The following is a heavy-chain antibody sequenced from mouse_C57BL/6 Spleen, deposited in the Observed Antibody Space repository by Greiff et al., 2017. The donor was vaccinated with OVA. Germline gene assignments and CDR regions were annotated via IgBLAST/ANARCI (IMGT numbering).Heavy chain of an antibody. V-gene: IGHV1-22*01. CDR3: ARDGSSGYWFAY. CDR2: INPNNGGT. D-gene: IGHD3-2*02. CDR1: GYTFTDYN. J-gene: IGHJ3*01. Sequence: EVQLQQSGPELVKPGASVKMSCKASGYTFTDYNMHWVKQSHGKSLEWIGYINPNNGGTSYNQKFKGKVTLTVNKSSSTAYMELRSLTSEDSAVYYCARDGSSGYWFAYWGQGTLVTVSA.